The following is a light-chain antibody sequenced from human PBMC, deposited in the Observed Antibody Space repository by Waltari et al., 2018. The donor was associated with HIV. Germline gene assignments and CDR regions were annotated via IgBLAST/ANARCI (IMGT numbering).Light chain of an antibody. V-gene: IGLV2-14*01. J-gene: IGLJ2*01. CDR2: EVS. CDR3: SSYTTTSTVV. Sequence: QSALTQPASVSGSPGQSITISCTGTSSDVGSYNYVPWYQHHPGKAPKLMIFEVSKRPSGVSNRFSGSKSGNTASLPISGLQAEDEADYYCSSYTTTSTVVFGGGTKLTVL. CDR1: SSDVGSYNY.